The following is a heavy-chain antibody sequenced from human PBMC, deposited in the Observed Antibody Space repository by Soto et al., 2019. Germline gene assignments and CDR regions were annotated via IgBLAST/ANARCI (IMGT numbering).Heavy chain of an antibody. CDR3: ARDKGGEGYYYYGMDL. CDR1: GGTFSSYA. V-gene: IGHV1-69*13. Sequence: ASVKVSCKASGGTFSSYAISWVRQAPGQGLEWMGGIIPIFGTANYAQKFQGRVTITADESTSTAYMELSSLRSEETAVYYCARDKGGEGYYYYGMDLWGQGTTVTVSS. CDR2: IIPIFGTA. J-gene: IGHJ6*02. D-gene: IGHD3-10*01.